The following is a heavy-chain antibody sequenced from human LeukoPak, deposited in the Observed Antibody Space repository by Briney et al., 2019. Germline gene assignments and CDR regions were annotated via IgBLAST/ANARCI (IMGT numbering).Heavy chain of an antibody. CDR2: ISHSGIT. CDR3: ARDRSTGTDVGDY. V-gene: IGHV4-38-2*02. CDR1: GYSISSGYY. J-gene: IGHJ4*02. D-gene: IGHD1-1*01. Sequence: SETLSLTCTVSGYSISSGYYWGWIRQPPGKGLEWIGSISHSGITYYKASLKSRVTISVDTSKNQFSLELSPVTAADTAVYYCARDRSTGTDVGDYWGQGTLVTVSP.